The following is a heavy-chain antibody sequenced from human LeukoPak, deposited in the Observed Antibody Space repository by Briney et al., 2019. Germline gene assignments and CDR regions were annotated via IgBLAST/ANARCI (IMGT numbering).Heavy chain of an antibody. V-gene: IGHV3-9*01. CDR2: ISWNSGSI. D-gene: IGHD6-13*01. CDR1: GFTFDDYA. Sequence: GGSLRLSCAASGFTFDDYAMHWVRQAPGKGLEWVSGISWNSGSIGYADSVKGRFTISRDNAKNSLYLQMNSLRAEDTALYYCAKWGAAAGTGNYYYGMDVWGQGTTVTVSS. J-gene: IGHJ6*02. CDR3: AKWGAAAGTGNYYYGMDV.